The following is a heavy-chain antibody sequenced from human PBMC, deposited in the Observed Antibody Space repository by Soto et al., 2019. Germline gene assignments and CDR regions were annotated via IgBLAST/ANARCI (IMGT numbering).Heavy chain of an antibody. CDR2: ISYDGSNK. CDR3: ARDTSTNYGAYYYYGMDV. V-gene: IGHV3-30-3*01. CDR1: GFTFSSYA. D-gene: IGHD4-17*01. J-gene: IGHJ6*02. Sequence: GGSLRLSCAASGFTFSSYAMHWVRQAPGKGLEWVAVISYDGSNKYYADSVKGRFTISRDNSKNTLYLQMNSLRAEDTAVYYCARDTSTNYGAYYYYGMDVWGQGTTVTVS.